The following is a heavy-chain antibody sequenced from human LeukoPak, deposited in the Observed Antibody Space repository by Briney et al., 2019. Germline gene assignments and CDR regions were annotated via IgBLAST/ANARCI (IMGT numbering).Heavy chain of an antibody. CDR2: ISSSGFTI. D-gene: IGHD3-22*01. Sequence: PGGSLRLSCAASGFTFSSYEMNWVRQAPGEGLEWLSYISSSGFTIYYADSVKGRFTISRDNAKNSLYLQMNSLRAEDTAVYYCARPEDSSGYPTCFDYWGQGTLVTVSS. CDR3: ARPEDSSGYPTCFDY. J-gene: IGHJ4*02. CDR1: GFTFSSYE. V-gene: IGHV3-48*03.